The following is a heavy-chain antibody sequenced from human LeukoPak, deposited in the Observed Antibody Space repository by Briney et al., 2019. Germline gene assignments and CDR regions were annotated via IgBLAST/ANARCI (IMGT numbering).Heavy chain of an antibody. V-gene: IGHV1-69*04. CDR1: GGTFSSYA. CDR2: IIPILGIA. CDR3: ARDSCSSTSCPIDY. Sequence: SVKVSCKASGGTFSSYAISWVRQAPGQGLEWMGRIIPILGIANYAQKFQGRVTITADKSTSTAYMELSSLRSDDTAVYYCARDSCSSTSCPIDYWGQGTLVTVSS. D-gene: IGHD2-2*01. J-gene: IGHJ4*02.